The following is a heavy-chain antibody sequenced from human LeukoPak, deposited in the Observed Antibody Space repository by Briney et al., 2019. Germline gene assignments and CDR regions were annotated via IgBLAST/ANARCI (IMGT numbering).Heavy chain of an antibody. J-gene: IGHJ4*02. V-gene: IGHV3-33*01. Sequence: PGRSLRLSCAASGFTFSSYGMHWVRQAPGKGLEWVAVIWYDGSNKYYADSVKGRFTISRDNSKNTLYLQMNSLRAEDTAVYYCARELGYCSSTSCYYYFDYWGQGNLVTVSS. D-gene: IGHD2-2*01. CDR1: GFTFSSYG. CDR3: ARELGYCSSTSCYYYFDY. CDR2: IWYDGSNK.